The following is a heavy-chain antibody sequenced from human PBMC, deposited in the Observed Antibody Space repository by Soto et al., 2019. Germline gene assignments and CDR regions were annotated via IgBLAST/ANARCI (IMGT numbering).Heavy chain of an antibody. CDR2: ISYDGSNK. D-gene: IGHD1-26*01. J-gene: IGHJ3*02. Sequence: QVQLVESGGGVVQPGRSLRLSCAASGFTFSSYGMHWVRQAPGKGLEWVAVISYDGSNKHYADSVKGRFTISRDNSKNTLYLQMNSLRAEDTAVYYCAKEGSGSHDAFDIWGQGTMVTVSS. V-gene: IGHV3-30*18. CDR3: AKEGSGSHDAFDI. CDR1: GFTFSSYG.